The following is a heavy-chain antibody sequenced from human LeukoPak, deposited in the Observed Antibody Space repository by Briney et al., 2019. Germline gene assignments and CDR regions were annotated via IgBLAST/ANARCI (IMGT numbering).Heavy chain of an antibody. D-gene: IGHD6-6*01. CDR1: GFTFSTYS. Sequence: GGSLRLSCAASGFTFSTYSMYWVRQAPGKGLEWVSCISSSTTNMYYADSVKGRFTISRDNAKNSLYLQMNSPRAEDTAVYYCAREYSSSSGRSFDYWGQGTLVTVSS. J-gene: IGHJ4*02. CDR2: ISSSTTNM. CDR3: AREYSSSSGRSFDY. V-gene: IGHV3-48*01.